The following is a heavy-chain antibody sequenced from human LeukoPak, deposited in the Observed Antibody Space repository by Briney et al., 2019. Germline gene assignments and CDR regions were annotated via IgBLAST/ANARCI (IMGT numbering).Heavy chain of an antibody. CDR2: MNPNSGNT. J-gene: IGHJ5*02. CDR3: ARDALCSGGSCYSVWFDP. D-gene: IGHD2-15*01. V-gene: IGHV1-8*01. Sequence: ASEKVSCKASGYTFTSYDINWVRQATGQGLEWMGWMNPNSGNTGYAQKFQGRVTMTRNTSISTAYMELSSLRSEDTAVYYCARDALCSGGSCYSVWFDPWGQGTLVTVSS. CDR1: GYTFTSYD.